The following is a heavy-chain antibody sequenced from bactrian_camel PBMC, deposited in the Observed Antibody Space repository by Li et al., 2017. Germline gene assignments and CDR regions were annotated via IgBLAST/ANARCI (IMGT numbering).Heavy chain of an antibody. D-gene: IGHD1*01. V-gene: IGHV3S53*01. Sequence: HVQLVESGGGSVQAGGSLRLSCAASGATVSIFCLGWFRQAPGKEREGVAAIGVHGITTYADSVKGRFTISQEYATNTLYLQMNNLKTEDTAMYYCATGPWDSCGEGSSLHRVHYNAFGQGTQVTVS. CDR1: GATVSIFC. CDR2: IGVHGIT. J-gene: IGHJ4*01.